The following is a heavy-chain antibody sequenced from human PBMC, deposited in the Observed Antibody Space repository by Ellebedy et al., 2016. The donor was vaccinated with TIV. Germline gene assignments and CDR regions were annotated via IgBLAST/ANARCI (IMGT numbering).Heavy chain of an antibody. Sequence: MPSETLSLTCAAYGGSFSGYYWSWIRQPPGKGLEWIGEINHSGSTNYNPSLNSQVTISVDTSKTQFSLKLSSVTAADTAVYYCARFKALNRGNWFDPWGQGTLVTVSS. CDR1: GGSFSGYY. CDR2: INHSGST. J-gene: IGHJ5*02. CDR3: ARFKALNRGNWFDP. V-gene: IGHV4-34*01. D-gene: IGHD2/OR15-2a*01.